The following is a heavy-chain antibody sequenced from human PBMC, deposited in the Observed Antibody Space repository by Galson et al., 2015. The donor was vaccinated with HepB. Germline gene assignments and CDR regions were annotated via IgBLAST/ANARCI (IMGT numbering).Heavy chain of an antibody. V-gene: IGHV4-39*01. CDR2: IYYSGSS. CDR1: GGSITSSSYY. D-gene: IGHD6-13*01. J-gene: IGHJ4*02. Sequence: TLSLTCTVSGGSITSSSYYWGWIRRPPGKGLEWIGSIYYSGSSYYRPSLQSRVTLSVDTSKNQFSLKLSSVTAADTAVYYCARIEQQLVSYWGQGTLVTVSS. CDR3: ARIEQQLVSY.